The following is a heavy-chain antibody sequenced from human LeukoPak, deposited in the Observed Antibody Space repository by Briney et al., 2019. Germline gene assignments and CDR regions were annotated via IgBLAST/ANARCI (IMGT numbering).Heavy chain of an antibody. CDR2: IYYSGST. CDR1: GGSISSSSYY. V-gene: IGHV4-39*07. D-gene: IGHD5-24*01. Sequence: SETLSLTCTVFGGSISSSSYYWGWIRQPPGKGLEWIGSIYYSGSTYYNPSLKSRVTISVDTSKNQFSLKLSSVTAADTAVYYCAREGDGYNYRSFDYWGQGTLVTVSS. CDR3: AREGDGYNYRSFDY. J-gene: IGHJ4*02.